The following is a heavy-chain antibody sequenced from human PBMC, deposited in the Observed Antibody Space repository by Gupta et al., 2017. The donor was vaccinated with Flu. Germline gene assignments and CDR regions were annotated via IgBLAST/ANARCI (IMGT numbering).Heavy chain of an antibody. CDR3: ARPSTAGPLSSFDY. D-gene: IGHD3-10*01. CDR2: ISSSGSTK. J-gene: IGHJ4*02. Sequence: RQALGKGLEWVSYISSSGSTKYYPDSVKGRFTISRDNAKNSLYLQMNSLRAEDTAVYYCARPSTAGPLSSFDYWGQGTLVTVSS. V-gene: IGHV3-48*03.